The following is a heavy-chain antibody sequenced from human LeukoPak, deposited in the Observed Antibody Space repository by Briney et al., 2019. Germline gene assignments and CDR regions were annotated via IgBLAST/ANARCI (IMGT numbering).Heavy chain of an antibody. CDR1: GFTFSSYA. Sequence: GGSLRLSCAASGFTFSSYAMSWVRQAPGRGLEWVSAISGSGGSTYYADSVKGRFTISRDNSKNTLYLQMNSLRAEDTAVYYCAKEGIPYDSSGYYCDYWGQGTLVTVSS. J-gene: IGHJ4*02. CDR3: AKEGIPYDSSGYYCDY. V-gene: IGHV3-23*01. D-gene: IGHD3-22*01. CDR2: ISGSGGST.